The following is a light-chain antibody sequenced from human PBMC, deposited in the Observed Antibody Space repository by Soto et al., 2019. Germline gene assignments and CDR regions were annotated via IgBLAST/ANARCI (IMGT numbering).Light chain of an antibody. CDR3: HQRSNWPLT. CDR2: GAS. J-gene: IGKJ4*01. V-gene: IGKV3-11*01. Sequence: EVVMTQSPAILSVSPGERATLSCRASQSVGINVAWYQQKPGQAPRLLIYGASTRATGVPPTFSGSGSGTDFTLTISSLEPEDFAVYYCHQRSNWPLTFGGGTKVDIK. CDR1: QSVGIN.